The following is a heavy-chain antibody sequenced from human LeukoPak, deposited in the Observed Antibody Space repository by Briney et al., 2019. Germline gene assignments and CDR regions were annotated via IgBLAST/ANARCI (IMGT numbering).Heavy chain of an antibody. Sequence: SSVKVSCKASGYTFTSYGISWVRQAPGQGLEWMGWISAYNGNTNYAQKLQGRVTMTTDTSTSTAYMELRSLRSEDTAVYYCARGIGDFWSGYYEYYFDYWGQGTLVTVSS. D-gene: IGHD3-3*01. CDR3: ARGIGDFWSGYYEYYFDY. CDR1: GYTFTSYG. CDR2: ISAYNGNT. J-gene: IGHJ4*02. V-gene: IGHV1-18*01.